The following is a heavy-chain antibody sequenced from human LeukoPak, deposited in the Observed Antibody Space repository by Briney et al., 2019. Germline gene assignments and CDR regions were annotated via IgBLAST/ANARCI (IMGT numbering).Heavy chain of an antibody. CDR3: ASSTYDYGDYVPFDY. CDR2: IYYSGST. V-gene: IGHV4-31*03. J-gene: IGHJ4*02. CDR1: GGSISSGGYY. Sequence: TSETLSLTCTVSGGSISSGGYYWSWIRQHPGKGLEWIGYIYYSGSTYYNPSLKSRVTISVDTSKNQFSLKLSSVTAADTAVYYCASSTYDYGDYVPFDYWGRGTLVTVSS. D-gene: IGHD4-17*01.